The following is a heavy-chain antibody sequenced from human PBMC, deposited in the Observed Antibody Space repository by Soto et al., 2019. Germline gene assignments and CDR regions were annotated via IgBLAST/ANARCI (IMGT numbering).Heavy chain of an antibody. CDR2: INSDGTIT. Sequence: EVQLVESGGDFVQPGGSLRLSCVASGFAFSSHWMYWVRQAPGKGLVWVSRINSDGTITTYADSVKGRFTISRDNAKNTLYLQMNSLRVEDTALYYCVRGPEQYSYYGLDVWGQGTTVIVS. J-gene: IGHJ6*02. CDR1: GFAFSSHW. CDR3: VRGPEQYSYYGLDV. D-gene: IGHD6-19*01. V-gene: IGHV3-74*01.